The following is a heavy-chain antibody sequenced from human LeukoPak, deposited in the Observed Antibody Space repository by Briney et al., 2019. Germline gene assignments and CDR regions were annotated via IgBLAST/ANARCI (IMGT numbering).Heavy chain of an antibody. J-gene: IGHJ5*02. D-gene: IGHD3-22*01. V-gene: IGHV4-59*08. CDR3: ARGLAYYYDSSGYYQGWFDP. CDR2: IYYSGST. CDR1: GGSISSYY. Sequence: SQTLSLTCTVSGGSISSYYWSWIRQPPGKGLEWIGYIYYSGSTNYNPSLKSRVTISVDTSKNQFSLKLSSVTAADTAVYYCARGLAYYYDSSGYYQGWFDPWGQGTLVTVSS.